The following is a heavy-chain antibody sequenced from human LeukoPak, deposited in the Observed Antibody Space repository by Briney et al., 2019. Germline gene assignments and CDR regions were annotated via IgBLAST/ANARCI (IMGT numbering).Heavy chain of an antibody. Sequence: SETLSLTCTVSGGSISSSSYYWGWIRQPAGKGLEWIGRIYTSGSTNYNPSLKSRVTISVDTSKNQFSLKLSSVTAADTAVYYCARDGRYCTNGVCSYWYFDLWGRGTLVTVSS. CDR1: GGSISSSSYY. CDR3: ARDGRYCTNGVCSYWYFDL. V-gene: IGHV4-61*02. J-gene: IGHJ2*01. CDR2: IYTSGST. D-gene: IGHD2-8*01.